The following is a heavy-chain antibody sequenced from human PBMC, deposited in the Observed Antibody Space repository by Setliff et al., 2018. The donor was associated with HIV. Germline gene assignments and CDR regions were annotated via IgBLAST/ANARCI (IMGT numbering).Heavy chain of an antibody. Sequence: GGSLRLSCAASGFNFNDYTMHWVRQGPGKTLEWVPLISWDRYTTNYADSVKGRFTISRDNSKDSLYLQMNSLRIEDTALYYCAKEGRTTSAFDVWGQGTMVTVSS. J-gene: IGHJ3*01. V-gene: IGHV3-43*01. CDR1: GFNFNDYT. CDR2: ISWDRYTT. CDR3: AKEGRTTSAFDV. D-gene: IGHD1-1*01.